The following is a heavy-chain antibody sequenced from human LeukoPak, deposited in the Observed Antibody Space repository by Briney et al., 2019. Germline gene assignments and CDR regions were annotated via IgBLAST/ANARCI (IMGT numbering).Heavy chain of an antibody. CDR2: IRWNGDIT. J-gene: IGHJ6*03. V-gene: IGHV3-20*04. Sequence: GGSLRLSCAASGFTFADYGMNWVHQAPGKGLEWVSGIRWNGDITGYADSVKGRFTISRDDAKNSLYLQVNSLRAEDTALYYCARDRPNYNNYMDVWGKGTTVTVSS. CDR3: ARDRPNYNNYMDV. CDR1: GFTFADYG.